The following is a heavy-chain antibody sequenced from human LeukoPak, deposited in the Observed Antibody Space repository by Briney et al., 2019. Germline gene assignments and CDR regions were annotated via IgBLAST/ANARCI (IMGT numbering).Heavy chain of an antibody. Sequence: PGGSLRLSCAASGFTFSSYAMSWVRQAPGKGLEWVSAISGSGDKTYYADSVKGRFTISRDNSRFTVHLQMNSLRGEDTAVYYCVKERPGKAYADFWGQGTLVIVSS. D-gene: IGHD1-26*01. J-gene: IGHJ4*02. CDR1: GFTFSSYA. CDR2: ISGSGDKT. CDR3: VKERPGKAYADF. V-gene: IGHV3-23*01.